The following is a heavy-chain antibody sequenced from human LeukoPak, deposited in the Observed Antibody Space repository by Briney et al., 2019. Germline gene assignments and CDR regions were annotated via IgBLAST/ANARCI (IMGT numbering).Heavy chain of an antibody. Sequence: SETLSLTCTVSGGSISSSSYYWGWTRQPPGKGLEWIASIYYSGSTYYNPSLKSRVTISVHTSKNQFSLKLSSVTAADTAVYYCARHAADYYDSSGYHDYWGQGTLVTVSS. CDR2: IYYSGST. V-gene: IGHV4-39*01. CDR3: ARHAADYYDSSGYHDY. D-gene: IGHD3-22*01. J-gene: IGHJ4*02. CDR1: GGSISSSSYY.